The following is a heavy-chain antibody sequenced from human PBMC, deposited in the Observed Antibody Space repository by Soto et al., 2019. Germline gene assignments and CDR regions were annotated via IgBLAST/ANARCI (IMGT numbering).Heavy chain of an antibody. V-gene: IGHV1-18*01. J-gene: IGHJ4*02. CDR3: ARVYSSGWKALGY. CDR2: ITTHNDNT. Sequence: QLVQSGAEVKKPGSSVKVSCKASGYTFISYGIGWVRQAPGQGLEWMGWITTHNDNTNYAQQFQGRVTFTTDTSTSTAYMELRDLTSDDTAVYYCARVYSSGWKALGYWGQGTLVTVSS. D-gene: IGHD6-19*01. CDR1: GYTFISYG.